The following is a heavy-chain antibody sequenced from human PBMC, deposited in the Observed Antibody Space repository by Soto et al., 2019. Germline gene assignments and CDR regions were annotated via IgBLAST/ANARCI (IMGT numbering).Heavy chain of an antibody. D-gene: IGHD2-2*01. CDR2: ISVYNGNT. CDR3: ARGKLGRSWVPAAMHMGHYYHYGTDV. CDR1: GYTFTSYC. Sequence: ASVKVSCKASGYTFTSYCISWVRQGPGQGLEWMGGISVYNGNTNYAQKLQGRVTMTTDTSTSTAYMELRSLRSDDTAVYYCARGKLGRSWVPAAMHMGHYYHYGTDVWGQATTVTVSS. J-gene: IGHJ6*02. V-gene: IGHV1-18*01.